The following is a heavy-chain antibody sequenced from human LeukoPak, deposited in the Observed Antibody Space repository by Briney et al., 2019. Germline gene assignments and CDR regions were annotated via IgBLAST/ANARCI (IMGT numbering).Heavy chain of an antibody. CDR1: GYTFTNYA. Sequence: ASVKVSCKASGYTFTNYAMNWVRQAPGQGLEWMGWIHPSTGNPAYAQGFTGRFVFSLDTSVSTTYMEISSLKAEDTAVYFCARAFQSLGGLSLPGYWGQGTLVTVSS. CDR2: IHPSTGNP. D-gene: IGHD3-16*02. J-gene: IGHJ4*02. V-gene: IGHV7-4-1*02. CDR3: ARAFQSLGGLSLPGY.